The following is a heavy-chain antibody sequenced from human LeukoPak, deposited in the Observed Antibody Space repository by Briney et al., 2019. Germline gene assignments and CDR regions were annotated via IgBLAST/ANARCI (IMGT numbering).Heavy chain of an antibody. D-gene: IGHD3-10*01. CDR3: TREAGDPSYGMDV. CDR2: IGNTET. CDR1: GFPFETNA. V-gene: IGHV3-69-1*02. Sequence: GGSLRLSCATSGFPFETNAMSWVRQAPGKGLEWVATIGNTETFYADSVKGRFTISRDNAKNSLYLQMNSLRAEDTALYYCTREAGDPSYGMDVWGQGTSVTVSS. J-gene: IGHJ6*02.